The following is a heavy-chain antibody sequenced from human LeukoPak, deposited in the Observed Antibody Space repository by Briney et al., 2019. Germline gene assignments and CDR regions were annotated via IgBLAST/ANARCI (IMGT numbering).Heavy chain of an antibody. V-gene: IGHV3-23*01. CDR3: AKRGVVIRVFLVGFHKEAYYFDS. J-gene: IGHJ4*02. D-gene: IGHD3-10*01. CDR1: GFTFNTYA. Sequence: GGSLRLSCAASGFTFNTYAMSWVRQAPGKGLEGVSAISPSGDIIYYADSGKGRFTISRDNSRNTLYLQMNSLRVEDTAIYYCAKRGVVIRVFLVGFHKEAYYFDSWGQGALVTVSS. CDR2: ISPSGDII.